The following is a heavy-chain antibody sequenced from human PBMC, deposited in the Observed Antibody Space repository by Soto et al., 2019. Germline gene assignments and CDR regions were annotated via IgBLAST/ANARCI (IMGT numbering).Heavy chain of an antibody. Sequence: GGSLRLSCAASGFTFSSYAMSGVRQAPGKGLEWVSAISGSGGSTYYADSVKGRFTISRDNSKNTLYLQMNSLRAEDTAVYYCAKFRGVLRFLEWPGFDIWGQGTMVTVSS. D-gene: IGHD3-3*01. V-gene: IGHV3-23*01. CDR1: GFTFSSYA. CDR2: ISGSGGST. CDR3: AKFRGVLRFLEWPGFDI. J-gene: IGHJ3*02.